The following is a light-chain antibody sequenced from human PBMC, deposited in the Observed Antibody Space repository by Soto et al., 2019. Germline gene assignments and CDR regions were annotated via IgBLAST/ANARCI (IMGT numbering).Light chain of an antibody. CDR3: CSYTDGSSLL. V-gene: IGLV2-23*01. Sequence: QSVLTQPASVSESPGQSISISCGGGRNDIGTYNLVSWYQQHPGKAPKLIIYGGNKRPSGVSNRFSGSRSGNTASLTISGLQAEDEADYYCCSYTDGSSLLFGGGTKVTVL. CDR1: RNDIGTYNL. J-gene: IGLJ3*02. CDR2: GGN.